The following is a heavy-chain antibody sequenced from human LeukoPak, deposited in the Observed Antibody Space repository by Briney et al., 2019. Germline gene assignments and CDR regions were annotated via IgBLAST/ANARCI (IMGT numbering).Heavy chain of an antibody. CDR1: GGSISSSSYY. Sequence: PSETLSLTCTVSGGSISSSSYYWGWIRQPPGKGLEWIGSIYYSGGTYYNPSLKSRVTISVDTSKNQFSLKLSSVTAADTAVYYCARWALGNFDYWGQGTLVTVSS. D-gene: IGHD7-27*01. CDR3: ARWALGNFDY. J-gene: IGHJ4*02. V-gene: IGHV4-39*01. CDR2: IYYSGGT.